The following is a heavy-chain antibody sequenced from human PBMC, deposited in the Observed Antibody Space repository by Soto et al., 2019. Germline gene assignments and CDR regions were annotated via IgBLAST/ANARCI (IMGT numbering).Heavy chain of an antibody. V-gene: IGHV3-30*18. J-gene: IGHJ4*02. Sequence: GGSLRLSCAASGFTFSSYGMHWVRRAPGKGLEWVAVISYDGSNKYYADSVKGRFTISRDNSKNTLYLQMNSLRAEDTAVYYCAKDPFYYGDFRYFDYWGQGTLVTVSS. D-gene: IGHD4-17*01. CDR2: ISYDGSNK. CDR3: AKDPFYYGDFRYFDY. CDR1: GFTFSSYG.